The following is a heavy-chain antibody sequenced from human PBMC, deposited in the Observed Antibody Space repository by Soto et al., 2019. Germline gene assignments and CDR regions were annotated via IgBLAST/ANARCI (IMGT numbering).Heavy chain of an antibody. CDR1: GGSVSSGSYY. CDR2: IYYSGST. D-gene: IGHD2-15*01. CDR3: ARERVGYCSGGSCYSFDP. V-gene: IGHV4-61*01. Sequence: SETLSLTCTVSGGSVSSGSYYWSWIRQPPGKGLEWIGYIYYSGSTNYNPSLKSRVTISVDTSKNQFSLKLSSVTAADTAVYYCARERVGYCSGGSCYSFDPWHQATLVTVSS. J-gene: IGHJ5*02.